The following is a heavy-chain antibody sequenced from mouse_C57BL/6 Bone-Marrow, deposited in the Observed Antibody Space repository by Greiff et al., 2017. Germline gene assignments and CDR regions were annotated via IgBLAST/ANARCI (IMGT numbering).Heavy chain of an antibody. J-gene: IGHJ3*01. CDR1: GFNIKDDY. CDR3: TYFFAY. V-gene: IGHV14-4*01. Sequence: EVQGVESGAELVRPGASVKLSCTASGFNIKDDYMHWVKQRPEQGLEWIGWIDPENGDTEYASKFQGKATITADTSSNTAYLQLSSLTSEDTAVYYCTYFFAYWGQGTLVTVSA. CDR2: IDPENGDT.